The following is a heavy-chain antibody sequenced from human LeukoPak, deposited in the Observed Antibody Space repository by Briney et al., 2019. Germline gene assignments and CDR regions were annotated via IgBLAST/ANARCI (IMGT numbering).Heavy chain of an antibody. D-gene: IGHD3/OR15-3a*01. CDR1: GYTFTSYG. J-gene: IGHJ6*02. CDR3: ARVRAWAGSYGMDV. V-gene: IGHV1-18*01. CDR2: ISAYNGNT. Sequence: ASVKVSCKASGYTFTSYGISWVRQAPGQGLEWMGWISAYNGNTNYAQKLQGRVTMTTDTSTSTAYMELRSLRSDDTAVYYCARVRAWAGSYGMDVWGQGTTVTVSS.